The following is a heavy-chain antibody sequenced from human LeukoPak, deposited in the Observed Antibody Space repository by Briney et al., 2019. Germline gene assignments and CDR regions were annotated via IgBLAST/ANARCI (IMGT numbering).Heavy chain of an antibody. Sequence: GGSLRLSCAASGFTFDDYGMSWVRQAPGKGLEWVSGINWNGGSTGYADSVKGRFTISRDNAKNSLYLQMNSLRAEDTAVYYCARASGYGDDGPYDYWGQGTLVTVSS. V-gene: IGHV3-20*04. D-gene: IGHD4-17*01. CDR2: INWNGGST. CDR3: ARASGYGDDGPYDY. J-gene: IGHJ4*02. CDR1: GFTFDDYG.